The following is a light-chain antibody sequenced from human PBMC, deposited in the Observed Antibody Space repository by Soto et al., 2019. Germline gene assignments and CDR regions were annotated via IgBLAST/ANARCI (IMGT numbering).Light chain of an antibody. Sequence: QPVLTQSPSASASLGASVKLTCTLSSGYSSYAIAWHQKQPEKGPRYLMKLKSDGSHNKGDGIPYRFSGSSSGAERYLTISSLQPEDEADYYCQAWGTDIQRVVFGGGTKLTVL. CDR3: QAWGTDIQRVV. J-gene: IGLJ2*01. V-gene: IGLV4-69*01. CDR2: LKSDGSH. CDR1: SGYSSYA.